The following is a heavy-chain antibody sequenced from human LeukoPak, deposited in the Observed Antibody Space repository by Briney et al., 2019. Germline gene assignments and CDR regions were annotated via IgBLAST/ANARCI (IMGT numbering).Heavy chain of an antibody. D-gene: IGHD3-10*01. V-gene: IGHV3-21*01. CDR3: AREGSVTQTYYYGSGSQVGFDP. Sequence: GGSLRLSCAASGFTFSSYSMNWVRQAPGKGLEWVSFISSSSSYIYYADSVKGRFTISRDNAKNSLYLQMNSLRAEDTAVYYCAREGSVTQTYYYGSGSQVGFDPWGQGTLITVSS. CDR2: ISSSSSYI. J-gene: IGHJ5*02. CDR1: GFTFSSYS.